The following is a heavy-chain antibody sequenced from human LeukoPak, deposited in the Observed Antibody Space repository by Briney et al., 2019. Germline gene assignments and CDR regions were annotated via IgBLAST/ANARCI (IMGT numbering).Heavy chain of an antibody. CDR2: IIHTRSAI. CDR3: ARNPAWRYFDY. D-gene: IGHD5-12*01. V-gene: IGHV3-48*02. Sequence: TGGSLRLSCAASGVTFSSFGMNWVRQAPGRGLEWVSYIIHTRSAIEYADSVKGRFTMSRDNAGNSLYLQMNSLRDEETAVYFCARNPAWRYFDYWGQGDLVTVSS. J-gene: IGHJ4*02. CDR1: GVTFSSFG.